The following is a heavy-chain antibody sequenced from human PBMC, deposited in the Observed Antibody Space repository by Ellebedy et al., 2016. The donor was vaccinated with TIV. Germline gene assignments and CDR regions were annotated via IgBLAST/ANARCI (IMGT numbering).Heavy chain of an antibody. Sequence: PGGFLRLSCAASGFTFSSYGMHWVRQAPGKGLEWVAVIWYDGTDKYYAESVKGRFTISRDSSKNTLYLQMNSLRAEDTAVYYCARDRKSRVGVTFYFDYWGQGNLVTVSS. J-gene: IGHJ4*02. D-gene: IGHD1-26*01. CDR3: ARDRKSRVGVTFYFDY. V-gene: IGHV3-33*01. CDR2: IWYDGTDK. CDR1: GFTFSSYG.